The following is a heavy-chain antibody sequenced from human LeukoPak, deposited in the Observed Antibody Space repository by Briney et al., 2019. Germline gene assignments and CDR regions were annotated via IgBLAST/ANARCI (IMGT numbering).Heavy chain of an antibody. V-gene: IGHV3-48*01. D-gene: IGHD4-17*01. Sequence: PGGSLRLSCAASGFTFSSYSMNWVRQAPGKGLEWVSYISSSTSTIYYADSVKGRFTISRDNAKNSLYLQMNSLRAEDTAVYYCARDRTASDYWGQGTLVTVSS. CDR2: ISSSTSTI. J-gene: IGHJ4*02. CDR3: ARDRTASDY. CDR1: GFTFSSYS.